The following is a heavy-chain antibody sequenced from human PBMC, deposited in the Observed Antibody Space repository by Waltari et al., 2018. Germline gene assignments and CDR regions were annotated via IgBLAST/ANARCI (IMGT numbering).Heavy chain of an antibody. CDR1: GGSLSRYY. CDR2: FNHSGGT. J-gene: IGHJ5*02. CDR3: ARGKGSGNYYKALFET. Sequence: QVLQQESGPGRIKPSETLSLTCNFSGGSLSRYYWSWIRQTPGKGLEWIGYFNHSGGTNYNPSFNSRVTMSIDTSKNQLSLKLSSVTAADTAVYYCARGKGSGNYYKALFETWGQGTRVTVSS. V-gene: IGHV4-59*01. D-gene: IGHD3-10*01.